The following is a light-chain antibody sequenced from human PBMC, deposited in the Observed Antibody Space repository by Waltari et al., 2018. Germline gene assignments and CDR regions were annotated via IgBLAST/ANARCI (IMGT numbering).Light chain of an antibody. Sequence: QSALTQPRSVSGSPGQSVTLSCTGTSSDVGGYNSVSWYQQHPGKAPKFMIYDVSKRPSGVPDRFSGSKSGNTASLTISGLQAEDEADYYCCSYSGSHSVILGGGTKLTVL. J-gene: IGLJ2*01. V-gene: IGLV2-11*01. CDR3: CSYSGSHSVI. CDR1: SSDVGGYNS. CDR2: DVS.